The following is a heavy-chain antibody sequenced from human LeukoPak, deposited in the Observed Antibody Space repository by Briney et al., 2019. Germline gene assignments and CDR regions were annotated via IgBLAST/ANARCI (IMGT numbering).Heavy chain of an antibody. CDR2: IIPILGIA. J-gene: IGHJ5*02. D-gene: IGHD5-18*01. V-gene: IGHV1-69*04. CDR3: ATETRGYSLTRGNWFDP. Sequence: PVKASCKASGGTFSSYAISWVRQAPGQGLEWMGRIIPILGIANYAQKFQGRVTITADKSTSTAYMELSSLRSEDTAVYYCATETRGYSLTRGNWFDPWGQGTLVTVSS. CDR1: GGTFSSYA.